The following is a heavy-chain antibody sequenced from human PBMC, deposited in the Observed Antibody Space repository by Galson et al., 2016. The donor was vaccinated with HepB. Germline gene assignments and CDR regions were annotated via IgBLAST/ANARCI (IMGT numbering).Heavy chain of an antibody. Sequence: SLRLSCAASGFTFSRYGMHWVRQAPGKGLEWVAVISYDGGDKHYADSVKGRFTVSRDNSKNTLFLQMNSLRVEDTAVYYCEKLDCGRDCPRDDWGQGTLVTVSS. CDR2: ISYDGGDK. CDR3: EKLDCGRDCPRDD. CDR1: GFTFSRYG. J-gene: IGHJ4*02. V-gene: IGHV3-30*19. D-gene: IGHD2-21*02.